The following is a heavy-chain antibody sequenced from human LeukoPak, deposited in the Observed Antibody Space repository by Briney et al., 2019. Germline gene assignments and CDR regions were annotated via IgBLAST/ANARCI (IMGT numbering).Heavy chain of an antibody. V-gene: IGHV4-4*07. D-gene: IGHD4-17*01. J-gene: IGHJ4*02. CDR2: IYFSGST. CDR1: GGSISSYY. CDR3: ARVAYGDYYFDY. Sequence: SSETLSLTCTVSGGSISSYYWSWIRQPAVKGLEWIGRIYFSGSTNYNPSLKSRVTMPVDTSKNQFSPRLSPVTAADTAVYYCARVAYGDYYFDYWGQGTLVTVSS.